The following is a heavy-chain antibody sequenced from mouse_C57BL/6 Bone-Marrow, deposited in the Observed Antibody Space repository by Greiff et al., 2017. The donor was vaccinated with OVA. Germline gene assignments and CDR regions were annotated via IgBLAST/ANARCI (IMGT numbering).Heavy chain of an antibody. CDR2: IRSKSNNYAT. Sequence: EVKLVESGGGLVQPKGSLTLSCAASGFSFNTYAMNWVRQAPGKGLEWVARIRSKSNNYATYYADSVKDRFTISRDDSESMLYLQMNNLKTEDTAMYYCVRHANWAFAYWGQGTLVTVSA. D-gene: IGHD4-1*01. CDR1: GFSFNTYA. J-gene: IGHJ3*01. V-gene: IGHV10-1*01. CDR3: VRHANWAFAY.